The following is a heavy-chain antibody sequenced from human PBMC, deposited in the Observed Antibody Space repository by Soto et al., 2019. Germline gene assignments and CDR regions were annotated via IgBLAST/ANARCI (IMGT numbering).Heavy chain of an antibody. J-gene: IGHJ3*01. Sequence: QVQLMQSGAEMKKPGSSVKVSCKASGGTFSRFAIIWVRQAPGQGPEWMGGIIPTFTTANYAQKFQGRVTITADVSTTTAYMELSSLRSEDTAVYYCARVAATVTTRGALDVWGQGTMVTVSS. CDR3: ARVAATVTTRGALDV. D-gene: IGHD4-17*01. CDR2: IIPTFTTA. CDR1: GGTFSRFA. V-gene: IGHV1-69*12.